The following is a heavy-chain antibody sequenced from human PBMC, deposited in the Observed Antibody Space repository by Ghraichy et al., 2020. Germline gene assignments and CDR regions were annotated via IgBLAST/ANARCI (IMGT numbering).Heavy chain of an antibody. Sequence: GGSLRLSCAASGFTLSSYAMHWVRQAPGKGLEWVAVISYDGSNKYYADSVKGRFTISRDNSKNTLYLQMNSLRAEDTAVYYCAREGGDTMVRGVITRLDPWGQGTLVTVSS. V-gene: IGHV3-30*04. CDR2: ISYDGSNK. CDR1: GFTLSSYA. J-gene: IGHJ5*02. CDR3: AREGGDTMVRGVITRLDP. D-gene: IGHD3-10*01.